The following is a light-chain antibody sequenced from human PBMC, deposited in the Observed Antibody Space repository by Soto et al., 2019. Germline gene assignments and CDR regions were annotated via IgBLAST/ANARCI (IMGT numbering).Light chain of an antibody. Sequence: QSALTQPASVSGSPGQSTTISCTGTSSDIGGYNYVSWYQQLPGEAPKLIIYDVSERPSGVSTRFSGSKSGNTASLTISGLQAEDEGDYYCSSFTSRHTYVFGTGTKLTVL. CDR3: SSFTSRHTYV. CDR1: SSDIGGYNY. CDR2: DVS. J-gene: IGLJ1*01. V-gene: IGLV2-14*01.